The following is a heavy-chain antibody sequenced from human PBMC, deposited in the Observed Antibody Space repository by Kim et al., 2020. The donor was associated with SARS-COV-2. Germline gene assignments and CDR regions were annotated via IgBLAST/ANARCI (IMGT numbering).Heavy chain of an antibody. CDR3: ARDYDYDSSGYLSFDY. J-gene: IGHJ4*02. Sequence: KVQGSVTITADKATSTAYMELSSLRSEDTAVYYCARDYDYDSSGYLSFDYWGQGTLVTVSS. V-gene: IGHV1-69*04. D-gene: IGHD3-22*01.